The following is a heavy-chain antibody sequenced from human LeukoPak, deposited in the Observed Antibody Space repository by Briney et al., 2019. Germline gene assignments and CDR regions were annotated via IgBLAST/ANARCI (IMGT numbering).Heavy chain of an antibody. CDR3: ARDRASGSYSNYYYYYGMDV. D-gene: IGHD1-26*01. CDR2: IYSGGST. Sequence: PGGSLRLSCAAAGFTFSSYAMSSVRQAPGKGLEWVSVIYSGGSTYYADSVKGRFTISRHNSKNTLYLQMNSLRAEDTAVYYCARDRASGSYSNYYYYYGMDVWGQGTTVTVSS. V-gene: IGHV3-53*04. J-gene: IGHJ6*02. CDR1: GFTFSSYA.